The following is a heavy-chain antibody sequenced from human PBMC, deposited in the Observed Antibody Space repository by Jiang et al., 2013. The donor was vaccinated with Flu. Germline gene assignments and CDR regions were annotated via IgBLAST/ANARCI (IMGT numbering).Heavy chain of an antibody. CDR2: ISSSSSYI. CDR1: GFTFSSYS. Sequence: RLSCAASGFTFSSYSMNWVRQAPGKGLEWVSSISSSSSYIYYADSVKGRFTISRDNAKNSLYLQMNSLRAEDTAVYYCARARGGMVYAIPQDYFDYWGQGTLVTVSS. D-gene: IGHD2-8*01. CDR3: ARARGGMVYAIPQDYFDY. J-gene: IGHJ4*02. V-gene: IGHV3-21*01.